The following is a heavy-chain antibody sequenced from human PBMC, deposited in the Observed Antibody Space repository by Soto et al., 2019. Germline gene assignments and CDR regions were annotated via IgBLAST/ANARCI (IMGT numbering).Heavy chain of an antibody. V-gene: IGHV1-18*01. D-gene: IGHD3-22*01. Sequence: ASVKVSCKSSGYPFTHYGITWVRQAPGQGLEWMGWISPFNGNTNYGQRLQGRVTLTTDTSTGTVYMELRSLRSDDTAVYFCARDQSFDRSYYYGIDFWGQGTTVTVSS. CDR1: GYPFTHYG. J-gene: IGHJ6*02. CDR2: ISPFNGNT. CDR3: ARDQSFDRSYYYGIDF.